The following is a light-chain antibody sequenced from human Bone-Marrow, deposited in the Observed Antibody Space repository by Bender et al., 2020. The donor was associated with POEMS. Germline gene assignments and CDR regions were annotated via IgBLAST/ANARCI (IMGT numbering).Light chain of an antibody. V-gene: IGLV2-14*03. CDR2: DVS. Sequence: QSVPTQPASVSGSPGQSVTISCTGTSSDVGAYNYVSWYQQHPGKVPQLMIYDVSYRPSGISNRFSGSKSGNTASLTISGLQTDDEADYYCCSYAGSSTWVFGGGTKVTVL. CDR3: CSYAGSSTWV. CDR1: SSDVGAYNY. J-gene: IGLJ3*02.